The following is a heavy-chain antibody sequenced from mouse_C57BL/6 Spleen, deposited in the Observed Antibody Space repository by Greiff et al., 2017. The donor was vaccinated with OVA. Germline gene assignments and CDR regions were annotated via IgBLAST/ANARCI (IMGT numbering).Heavy chain of an antibody. CDR3: TRRRDYGSSYYAMDY. CDR1: GYTFTDYE. V-gene: IGHV1-15*01. J-gene: IGHJ4*01. Sequence: QVQLQQSGAELVRPGASVTLSCKASGYTFTDYEMHWVKQTPVHGLEWIGAIDPETGGTAYNQKFKVKAILTADKSSSTAYMELRSLKSEDSAFYYSTRRRDYGSSYYAMDYWGQGTSVTVSS. CDR2: IDPETGGT. D-gene: IGHD1-1*01.